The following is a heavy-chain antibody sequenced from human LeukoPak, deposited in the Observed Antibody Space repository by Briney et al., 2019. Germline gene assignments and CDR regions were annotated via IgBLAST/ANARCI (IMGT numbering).Heavy chain of an antibody. J-gene: IGHJ4*02. V-gene: IGHV4-31*03. CDR1: GGSISSGGYY. D-gene: IGHD5-12*01. CDR2: IYYSGST. CDR3: ARAPYSGYGYFDY. Sequence: SETLSLTCTVSGGSISSGGYYWSWIRQHPGKGLEWIGYIYYSGSTYYNPSLKSRVTISVDTSKNQFSLKLSSVTAANTAVYYCARAPYSGYGYFDYWGQGTLVTVSS.